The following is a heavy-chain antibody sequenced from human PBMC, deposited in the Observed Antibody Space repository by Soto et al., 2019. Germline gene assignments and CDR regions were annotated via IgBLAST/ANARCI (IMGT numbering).Heavy chain of an antibody. J-gene: IGHJ4*02. D-gene: IGHD2-15*01. CDR1: GDTFSSYS. CDR2: IISILGTA. V-gene: IGHV1-69*08. CDR3: ARSAYCSGHNCYGTLCY. Sequence: QVHLVQSGAEVKKPGSSVKVSCKASGDTFSSYSFSWVRQAPGQGLEWMGRIISILGTANYAQTFQDRVTITADKATSTAYMELSSLRSEYTAVYYCARSAYCSGHNCYGTLCYWGQGTLVTVSS.